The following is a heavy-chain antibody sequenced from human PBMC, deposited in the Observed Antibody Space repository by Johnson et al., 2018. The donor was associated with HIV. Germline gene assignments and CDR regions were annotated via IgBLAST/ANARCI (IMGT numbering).Heavy chain of an antibody. Sequence: EVQLVESGGGVVQPGGSLRLSCAASGFSFDDFGMSWVRQAPGKGLEWVSGINSDGSSTTYADSVKGRFTISRDNSKNTLYLPMNSLRGEETAVYYCAGELGGSGFDVWGQGTMVTVSS. D-gene: IGHD1-26*01. V-gene: IGHV3-20*04. J-gene: IGHJ3*01. CDR3: AGELGGSGFDV. CDR1: GFSFDDFG. CDR2: INSDGSST.